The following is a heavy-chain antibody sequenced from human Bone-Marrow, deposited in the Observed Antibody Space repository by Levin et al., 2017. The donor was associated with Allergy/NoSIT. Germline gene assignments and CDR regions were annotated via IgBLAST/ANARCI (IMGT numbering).Heavy chain of an antibody. CDR3: AITTVPTDSPGHGNWFDP. V-gene: IGHV1-18*01. CDR1: GYTFTSYG. Sequence: ASVKVSCKASGYTFTSYGISWVRQAPGQGLEWMGWISAYNGNTNYAQKLQGRVTMTTDTSTSTAYMELRSLRSDDTAVYYCAITTVPTDSPGHGNWFDPWGQGTLVTVSS. CDR2: ISAYNGNT. J-gene: IGHJ5*02. D-gene: IGHD4-17*01.